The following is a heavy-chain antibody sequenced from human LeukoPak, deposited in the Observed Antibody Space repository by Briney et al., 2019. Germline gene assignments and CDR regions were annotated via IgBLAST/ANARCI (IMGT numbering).Heavy chain of an antibody. V-gene: IGHV1-18*01. CDR3: ARGGTHYYDSSGYELLGYYGMDV. D-gene: IGHD3-22*01. Sequence: GASVKVSCKASGYTFTSYGISWVRQAPGQGLEWMGWISAYNGNTNYAQKLQGRVTMTTDTSTSTAYVELRSLRSDDTAVYYCARGGTHYYDSSGYELLGYYGMDVWGQGTTVTVSS. CDR1: GYTFTSYG. J-gene: IGHJ6*02. CDR2: ISAYNGNT.